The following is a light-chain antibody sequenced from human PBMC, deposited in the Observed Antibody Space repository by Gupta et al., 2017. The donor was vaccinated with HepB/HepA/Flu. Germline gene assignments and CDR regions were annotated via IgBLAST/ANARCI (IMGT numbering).Light chain of an antibody. CDR1: SSDVGGYNY. V-gene: IGLV2-14*03. CDR2: DVS. J-gene: IGLJ2*01. Sequence: QSALTQPASVSGSPGPSITISCTGTSSDVGGYNYVSWYQQHPGKAPKLIIYDVSNGPSGVSNRFSGSKSGNTASLTISGLQAEDEADYYCSSYTSSSTVVFGGGTKLTVL. CDR3: SSYTSSSTVV.